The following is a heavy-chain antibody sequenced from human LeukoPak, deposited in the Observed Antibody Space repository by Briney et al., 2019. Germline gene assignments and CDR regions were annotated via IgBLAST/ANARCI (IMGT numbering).Heavy chain of an antibody. CDR2: INPNSGDT. CDR3: ATGSGTYSPDY. D-gene: IGHD3-10*01. Sequence: ASVKVSCKASGYTSAGQYLHWVRQAPGQGLEWMGWINPNSGDTNYAQKFQGRVTMTRDTSISTAYMELSRLTSDDTAVYYCATGSGTYSPDYWGQGTLVTVSS. CDR1: GYTSAGQY. V-gene: IGHV1-2*02. J-gene: IGHJ4*02.